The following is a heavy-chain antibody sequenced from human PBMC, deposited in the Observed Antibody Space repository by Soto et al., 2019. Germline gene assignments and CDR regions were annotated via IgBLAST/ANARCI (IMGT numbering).Heavy chain of an antibody. CDR2: IKQDGTEK. CDR1: GFTLSTYW. V-gene: IGHV3-7*05. Sequence: PGGSLRLSCAASGFTLSTYWMSWVRQAPGKGLEWVANIKQDGTEKNYVDSVKGRFTISRDNAKNSLFLQMNSLRAEDTAVYYCARDHKAKEGLLIYWGQGTVVTVSS. J-gene: IGHJ4*02. D-gene: IGHD4-17*01. CDR3: ARDHKAKEGLLIY.